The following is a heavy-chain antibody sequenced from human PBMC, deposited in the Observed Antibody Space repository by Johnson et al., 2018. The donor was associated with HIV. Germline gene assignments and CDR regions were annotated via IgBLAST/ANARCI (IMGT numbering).Heavy chain of an antibody. V-gene: IGHV3-66*03. CDR2: IYSGGST. D-gene: IGHD3-16*01. CDR3: ASLGLDLLVKAPLSVVFDAFDI. CDR1: GFTVSSNY. Sequence: VQLVESGGGLIQPGGSLRLSCAASGFTVSSNYMNWVRQAPGQGLEWVSVIYSGGSTYYADSVKGRFTISRDNSKTTLYLQMNSLRAEDTAVYYCASLGLDLLVKAPLSVVFDAFDIWGQGTMVTVSS. J-gene: IGHJ3*02.